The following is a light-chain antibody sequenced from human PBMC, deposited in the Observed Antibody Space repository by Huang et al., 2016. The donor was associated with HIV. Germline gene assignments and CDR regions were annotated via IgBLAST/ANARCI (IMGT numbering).Light chain of an antibody. CDR3: QQYNSLAWT. Sequence: DIQMTQSPSTLSASVGDRVTITCRASQSISSWLAWYQQKPGKAPNRLIYKASSLESVVPSRFSGSGSGTEFTLTISSLQPDDFATYYCQQYNSLAWTFGQGTKVEIK. V-gene: IGKV1-5*03. J-gene: IGKJ1*01. CDR1: QSISSW. CDR2: KAS.